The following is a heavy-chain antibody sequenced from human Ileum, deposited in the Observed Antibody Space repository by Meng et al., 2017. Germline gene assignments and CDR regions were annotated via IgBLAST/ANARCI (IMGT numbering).Heavy chain of an antibody. Sequence: QPKWGVGLLKTSATLYLTCAVYGGSFSGYYWSWIRQPPGKGLEWIGEINHSGSTNYNPSLKSRVTISVDTSKNQFSLKLSSVTAADTAVYYCARGGPWFDPWGQGTLVTVSS. CDR3: ARGGPWFDP. J-gene: IGHJ5*02. V-gene: IGHV4-34*01. CDR2: INHSGST. CDR1: GGSFSGYY.